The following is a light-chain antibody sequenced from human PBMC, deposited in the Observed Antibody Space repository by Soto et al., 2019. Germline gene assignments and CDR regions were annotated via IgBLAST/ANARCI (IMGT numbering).Light chain of an antibody. CDR3: QHYGTSPEVT. CDR1: ESVSSSS. V-gene: IGKV3-20*01. CDR2: GAS. Sequence: ILLTQSPGTLSLSPGEITTLSFCSSESVSSSSLAWYQQKPGQAPRLLMHGASSRATGIPDRFSGSGSGADFTLTISRVEPEDFAVYYCQHYGTSPEVTFGQGTRLEIK. J-gene: IGKJ5*01.